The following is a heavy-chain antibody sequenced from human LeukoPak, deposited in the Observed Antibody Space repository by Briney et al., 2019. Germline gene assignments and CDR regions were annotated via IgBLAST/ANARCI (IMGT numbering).Heavy chain of an antibody. J-gene: IGHJ6*02. Sequence: SQTLSLTCALSGDSVSSDRAAWNWIRQSPSRGLEWLGRTYYRSEWYNDYAVSVKSRITINPDTSKNQFSLHLNSVTLEDTAVYYCARDVGYCSGGNCYISGMDVWGQGTTVTVSS. CDR3: ARDVGYCSGGNCYISGMDV. D-gene: IGHD2-15*01. V-gene: IGHV6-1*01. CDR2: TYYRSEWYN. CDR1: GDSVSSDRAA.